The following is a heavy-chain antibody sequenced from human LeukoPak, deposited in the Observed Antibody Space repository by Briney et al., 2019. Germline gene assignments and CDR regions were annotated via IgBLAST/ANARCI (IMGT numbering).Heavy chain of an antibody. V-gene: IGHV1-24*01. CDR3: ARGGKWIQLWLPRYTPLYDY. CDR2: FDPEDGET. J-gene: IGHJ4*02. Sequence: ASVKVSCKVSGYTLTELSMHWVRQAPGKGLEWMGGFDPEDGETIYAQKFQGRVTMTEDTSTDTAYMELSSLRSEDTAVYYCARGGKWIQLWLPRYTPLYDYWGQGTLVTVSS. CDR1: GYTLTELS. D-gene: IGHD5-18*01.